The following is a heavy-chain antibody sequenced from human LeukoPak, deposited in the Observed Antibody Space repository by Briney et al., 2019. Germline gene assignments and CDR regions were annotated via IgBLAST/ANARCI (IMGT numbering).Heavy chain of an antibody. CDR2: ISGSGGST. CDR1: GFTLSSYA. J-gene: IGHJ3*02. D-gene: IGHD2-15*01. CDR3: AEDKAYCSGGSCYNAFDI. Sequence: GGSLRLSCTASGFTLSSYAMSWVRQAPGKGLEWVSGISGSGGSTYYADSVKGRFTISRDNSKNTLYLQMNSLRAEDTAVYYCAEDKAYCSGGSCYNAFDIWGQGTMVTVSS. V-gene: IGHV3-23*01.